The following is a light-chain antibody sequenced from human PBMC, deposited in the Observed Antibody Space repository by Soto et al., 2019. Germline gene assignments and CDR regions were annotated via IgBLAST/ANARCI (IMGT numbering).Light chain of an antibody. J-gene: IGKJ4*01. Sequence: EIVMTQSPATLSVSPGERATLSCRASQSVSSNLTWYQHKPGQAPRLLIYGASTRATGIPARFSGSGSGTEFTLTISRLQSEDFAVYYCQQYYNWPLTFGGGTKVEIK. V-gene: IGKV3-15*01. CDR3: QQYYNWPLT. CDR1: QSVSSN. CDR2: GAS.